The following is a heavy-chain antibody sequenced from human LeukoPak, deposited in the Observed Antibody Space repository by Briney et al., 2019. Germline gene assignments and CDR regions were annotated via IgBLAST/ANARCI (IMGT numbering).Heavy chain of an antibody. J-gene: IGHJ6*02. CDR3: ARRPVATNYYYGMDV. CDR2: IDPSDSYT. V-gene: IGHV5-10-1*01. Sequence: GESLQISCQGSGYSFTTYYITWVRQMPGKGLEWMGRIDPSDSYTNYSPSFQGHVTISSDQSISTAYLQWSSLKASDTAIYYCARRPVATNYYYGMDVWGQGTTVTVSS. CDR1: GYSFTTYY. D-gene: IGHD2-2*01.